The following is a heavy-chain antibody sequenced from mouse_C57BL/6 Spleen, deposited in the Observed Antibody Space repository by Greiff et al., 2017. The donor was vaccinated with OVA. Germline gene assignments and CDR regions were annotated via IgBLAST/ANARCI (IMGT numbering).Heavy chain of an antibody. CDR1: GYTFTSYW. CDR3: ARLGQVPYFDY. V-gene: IGHV1-50*01. Sequence: QVQLKQPGAELVKPGASVKLSCKASGYTFTSYWMQWVKQRPGQGLEWIGEIDPSDSYTNYNQKFKGKATLTVDTSSSTAYMQLSSLTSEDSAVYYCARLGQVPYFDYWGQGTTLTVSS. D-gene: IGHD4-1*01. CDR2: IDPSDSYT. J-gene: IGHJ2*01.